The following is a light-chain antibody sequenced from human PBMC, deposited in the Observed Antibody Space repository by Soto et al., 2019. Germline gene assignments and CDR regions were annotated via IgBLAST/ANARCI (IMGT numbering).Light chain of an antibody. CDR3: QQYKNWPPLT. J-gene: IGKJ4*01. Sequence: ETVMTQSPATLSVSPGERATLSCRASQSVSSNLAWYQQKPGQAPRLLIYGASTRATGIPARFSGSGSGTDFTLTITSLQSEYFAVYFCQQYKNWPPLTFGGGTKVEIK. CDR2: GAS. CDR1: QSVSSN. V-gene: IGKV3-15*01.